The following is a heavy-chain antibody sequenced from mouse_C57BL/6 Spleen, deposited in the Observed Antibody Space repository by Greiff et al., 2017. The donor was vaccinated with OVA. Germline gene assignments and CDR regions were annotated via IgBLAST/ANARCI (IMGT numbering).Heavy chain of an antibody. CDR3: ARRGYGRGY. CDR2: IDPSDSYT. D-gene: IGHD1-1*01. CDR1: GYTFTSYW. V-gene: IGHV1-50*01. Sequence: QVQLQQPGAELVKPGASVKLSCKASGYTFTSYWMQWVKQRPGQGLEWIGEIDPSDSYTNYNQKFKGKATLTVDTSSSTAYMQLSSLTSEDSAVYYCARRGYGRGYWGQGTTLTVSS. J-gene: IGHJ2*01.